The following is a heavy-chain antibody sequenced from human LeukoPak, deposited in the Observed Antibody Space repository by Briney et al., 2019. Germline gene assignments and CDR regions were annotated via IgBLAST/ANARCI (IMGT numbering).Heavy chain of an antibody. CDR3: AKRSSSSWYGFDI. CDR1: GFTFDDYT. Sequence: PGGSLRLSCAASGFTFDDYTMHWVRQAPGKGLEWVSLISWDGGSTYYADSVKGRFTISRDNSKNSLYPQMNSLRAEDTAVYYCAKRSSSSWYGFDIWGQGTMVTVSS. D-gene: IGHD6-13*01. J-gene: IGHJ3*02. V-gene: IGHV3-43*01. CDR2: ISWDGGST.